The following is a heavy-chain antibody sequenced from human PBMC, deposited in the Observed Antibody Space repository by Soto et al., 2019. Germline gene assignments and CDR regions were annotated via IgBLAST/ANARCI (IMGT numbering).Heavy chain of an antibody. J-gene: IGHJ6*02. CDR2: IITIFNTA. Sequence: QGQLVQSGAEVKKPGSSVKVSCKASGGTFSTDAVSSVRQAPGHGLEWMGGIITIFNTANYARNCQGRVTITAEESTSTAYMELSSLRVEDTAVYYCARSRGSNGVCYKLSTGLDVWGPGTTVTVSS. CDR3: ARSRGSNGVCYKLSTGLDV. D-gene: IGHD2-8*01. CDR1: GGTFSTDA. V-gene: IGHV1-69*01.